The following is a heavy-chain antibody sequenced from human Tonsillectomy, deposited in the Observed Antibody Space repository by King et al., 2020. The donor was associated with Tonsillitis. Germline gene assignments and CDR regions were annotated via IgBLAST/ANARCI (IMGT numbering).Heavy chain of an antibody. CDR1: GGSFSTYA. CDR3: ARIRHCSSSSCYGDNYGMDV. D-gene: IGHD2-2*01. Sequence: QLVQSGAEVKKPGSSVKVSCKASGGSFSTYAISWVRQAPGQGLEWMGGIIAIFGTANYAQKFQGRVSITADESTSTAYMELSSLRSEDTAVYYCARIRHCSSSSCYGDNYGMDVWGQGTTVTVSS. J-gene: IGHJ6*02. CDR2: IIAIFGTA. V-gene: IGHV1-69*01.